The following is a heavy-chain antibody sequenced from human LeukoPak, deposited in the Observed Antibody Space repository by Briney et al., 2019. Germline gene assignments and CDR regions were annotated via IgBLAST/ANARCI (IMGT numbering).Heavy chain of an antibody. D-gene: IGHD4-17*01. Sequence: GGSLRLSCAASGFNFSSYNMNWVRQAPGKGLEWVSSISSSSGYIYYTDSVKGRFTISRDNSKNTLYLQMNSLRAEDTAVYYCAREQLREGGLDYWGQGTLVTVSS. CDR2: ISSSSGYI. J-gene: IGHJ4*02. CDR3: AREQLREGGLDY. CDR1: GFNFSSYN. V-gene: IGHV3-21*01.